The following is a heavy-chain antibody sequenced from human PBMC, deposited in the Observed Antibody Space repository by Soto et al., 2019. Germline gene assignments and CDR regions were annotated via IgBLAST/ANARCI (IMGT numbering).Heavy chain of an antibody. Sequence: SLRLSCAASGFTFSDYYMSWIRQAPGKGLEWVSGFKWNSGDVGYADSVKGRFTISRDNAKNSLYLQMNSLRPEDTAVYYCAKDRSSGSPYYGMDFWGQGTMVTVSS. D-gene: IGHD3-10*01. CDR2: FKWNSGDV. V-gene: IGHV3-9*01. CDR1: GFTFSDYY. CDR3: AKDRSSGSPYYGMDF. J-gene: IGHJ6*02.